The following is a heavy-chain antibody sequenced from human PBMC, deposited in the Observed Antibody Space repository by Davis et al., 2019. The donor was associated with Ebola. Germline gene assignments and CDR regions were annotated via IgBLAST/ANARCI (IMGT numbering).Heavy chain of an antibody. CDR3: ARGRLQYYDY. CDR2: IIPIFGTA. CDR1: GGTFSSYA. Sequence: AASVKVSCKASGGTFSSYAISWVRQAPGQGLEWMGGIIPIFGTANYAQKFQGRVTITRDTSASTAYMELSSLRSEDTAVYYCARGRLQYYDYWGQGTLVTVSS. J-gene: IGHJ4*02. D-gene: IGHD4-11*01. V-gene: IGHV1-69*05.